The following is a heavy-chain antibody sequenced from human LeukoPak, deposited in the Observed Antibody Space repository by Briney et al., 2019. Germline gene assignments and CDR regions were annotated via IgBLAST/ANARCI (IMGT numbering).Heavy chain of an antibody. Sequence: SVKVSCKASGFTFTSSAMQWVRQARGQRLEWIGWIVVGSGNTNYAQKFQERVTITRDMSTSTAYMELSSLRSEDTAVYYCAALHVDTAMAHDAFDIWCQGTMVTVSS. CDR2: IVVGSGNT. D-gene: IGHD5-18*01. J-gene: IGHJ3*02. V-gene: IGHV1-58*02. CDR3: AALHVDTAMAHDAFDI. CDR1: GFTFTSSA.